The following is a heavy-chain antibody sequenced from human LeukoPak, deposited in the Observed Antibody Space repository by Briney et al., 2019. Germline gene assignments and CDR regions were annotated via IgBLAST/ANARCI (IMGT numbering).Heavy chain of an antibody. CDR2: ISDSSTTI. CDR1: GFTFSYYS. V-gene: IGHV3-48*01. J-gene: IGHJ4*02. D-gene: IGHD2-15*01. Sequence: GGSPRLSCAASGFTFSYYSMNWVRQAPGKGLEWISYISDSSTTIYYADSVKGRFTVSRDNAKNSLYLQMNSLRAEDTAVYYCARDHRSSSSFDYWGQGSLVTVSS. CDR3: ARDHRSSSSFDY.